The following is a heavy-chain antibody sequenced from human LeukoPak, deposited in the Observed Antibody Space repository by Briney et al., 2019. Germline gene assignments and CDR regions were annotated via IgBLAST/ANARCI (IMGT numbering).Heavy chain of an antibody. CDR3: AKELLIGSYYFDY. D-gene: IGHD1-26*01. CDR1: GFTFSSYG. V-gene: IGHV3-30*18. J-gene: IGHJ4*02. Sequence: PGGSLRLSCAASGFTFSSYGMHWVRQAPGKGLEWVAVISYDGSNKYYADSVKGRFTISRDNSKNTLYLQMNSLRAEDTAVYYCAKELLIGSYYFDYWGQGTLVTVSS. CDR2: ISYDGSNK.